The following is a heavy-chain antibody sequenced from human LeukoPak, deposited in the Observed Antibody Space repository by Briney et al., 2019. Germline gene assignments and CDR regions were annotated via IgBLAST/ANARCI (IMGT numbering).Heavy chain of an antibody. J-gene: IGHJ4*02. CDR3: ARFGDYGRYFDY. D-gene: IGHD4-17*01. CDR1: GGSFSGYY. V-gene: IGHV4-34*01. Sequence: PSETLSLTCAVYGGSFSGYYWSWIRQPPGKGLEWIGEINHSGSTNYNPSLKSRVTISVDTSKNQFSLKLSSVTAADTAVYYCARFGDYGRYFDYWGQGTLVTVSS. CDR2: INHSGST.